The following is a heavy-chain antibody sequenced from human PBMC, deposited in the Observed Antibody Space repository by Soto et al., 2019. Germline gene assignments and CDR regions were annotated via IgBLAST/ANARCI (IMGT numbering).Heavy chain of an antibody. Sequence: QVQLVQSGAEVKKPGSSVKVSCKASGGTFSSYTISWVRQAPGQGLEWMGRIIPILGIANYAQKFQGRVTIPADKSTITAYMELSSLRSEDTAVYSCARGAVGGSLDYWGQGTLVTVSS. J-gene: IGHJ4*02. D-gene: IGHD2-15*01. V-gene: IGHV1-69*02. CDR2: IIPILGIA. CDR3: ARGAVGGSLDY. CDR1: GGTFSSYT.